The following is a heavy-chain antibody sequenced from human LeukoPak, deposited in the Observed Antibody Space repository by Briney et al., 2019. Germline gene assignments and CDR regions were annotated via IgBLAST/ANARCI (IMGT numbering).Heavy chain of an antibody. CDR1: GFTFDDYA. CDR3: AKDDAAVAGTGGAFDI. V-gene: IGHV3-9*03. D-gene: IGHD6-19*01. CDR2: ISWNSGSI. J-gene: IGHJ3*02. Sequence: PGRSLRLSGAASGFTFDDYAMHWVRQAPGKGLEWVSGISWNSGSIGYADSVKGRFTISRDNAKNSLYLQMNSLRAEDMALYYCAKDDAAVAGTGGAFDIWGQGTMVTVSS.